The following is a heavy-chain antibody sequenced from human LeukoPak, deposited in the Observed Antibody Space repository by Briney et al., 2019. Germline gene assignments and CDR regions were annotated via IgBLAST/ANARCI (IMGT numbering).Heavy chain of an antibody. CDR2: ISSSGSTI. CDR3: ARGRISTAFAMDV. Sequence: PGGSLRLSCAASGFTFSDYYMSWIRQAPGKGLEWVSYISSSGSTIYYADSVKGRFTISRDKAKNSLYLQMNSLRAEDTAVYYCARGRISTAFAMDVWGKGTTVTVSS. D-gene: IGHD2/OR15-2a*01. V-gene: IGHV3-11*04. CDR1: GFTFSDYY. J-gene: IGHJ6*03.